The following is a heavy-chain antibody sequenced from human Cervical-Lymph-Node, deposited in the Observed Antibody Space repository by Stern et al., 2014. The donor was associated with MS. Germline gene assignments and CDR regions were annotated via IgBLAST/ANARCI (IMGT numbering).Heavy chain of an antibody. CDR2: FDPEVGET. J-gene: IGHJ6*02. CDR3: ATEVATGRDPTHYSHYGMDV. Sequence: QVQLVQSGAEVKKPGASVKVSCKVSGYILSEISMHWVRQAPGKGLEWMGGFDPEVGETIYAQKFQGRVTMTEDQPTTTAYTQLRSLRSDDTAVYYCATEVATGRDPTHYSHYGMDVWGQGTTVTVSS. V-gene: IGHV1-24*01. D-gene: IGHD1-26*01. CDR1: GYILSEIS.